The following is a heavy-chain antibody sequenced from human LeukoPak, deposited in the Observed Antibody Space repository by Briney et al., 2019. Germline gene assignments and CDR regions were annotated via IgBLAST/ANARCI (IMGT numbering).Heavy chain of an antibody. Sequence: SQTLSLTCAVSGGSISSGGYSWSWIRQPPGKGLEWIGYIHHSGSTYYNPSLKSRVTISVDTSKNQFSLKLSSVTAADTAVYYCARVGGTNYYYYGMDVWGQGTTVTVSS. J-gene: IGHJ6*02. D-gene: IGHD1-1*01. V-gene: IGHV4-30-2*01. CDR1: GGSISSGGYS. CDR2: IHHSGST. CDR3: ARVGGTNYYYYGMDV.